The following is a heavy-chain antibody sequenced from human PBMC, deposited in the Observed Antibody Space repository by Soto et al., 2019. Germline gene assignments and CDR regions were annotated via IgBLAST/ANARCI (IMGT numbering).Heavy chain of an antibody. J-gene: IGHJ4*01. Sequence: SETLSLTCSVSTGSMRTYYWTWIRQSPGKGLEWIGQISHTGRTKYNPSLESRVTISVDTSRKQFSLKLTSVTAADTALYYCARDDTTGLFDFWGHGTLVTVSS. CDR1: TGSMRTYY. CDR2: ISHTGRT. D-gene: IGHD4-17*01. V-gene: IGHV4-59*01. CDR3: ARDDTTGLFDF.